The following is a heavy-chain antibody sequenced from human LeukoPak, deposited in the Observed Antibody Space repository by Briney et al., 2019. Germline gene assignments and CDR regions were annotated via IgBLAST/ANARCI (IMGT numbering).Heavy chain of an antibody. CDR1: GGTFNNYA. CDR3: ASSTQYYYDSSGYFDY. V-gene: IGHV1-69*13. D-gene: IGHD3-22*01. CDR2: IIPIFGTA. J-gene: IGHJ4*02. Sequence: SVKVSCKASGGTFNNYAINWVRQAPGQGLEWMGGIIPIFGTANYAQKFQGRVTITADESTSTAYMELSSLRSEDTAVYYCASSTQYYYDSSGYFDYWGQGTLVTVSS.